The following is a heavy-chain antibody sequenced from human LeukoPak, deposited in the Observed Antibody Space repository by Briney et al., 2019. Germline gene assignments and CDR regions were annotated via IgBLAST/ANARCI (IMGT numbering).Heavy chain of an antibody. V-gene: IGHV4-38-2*01. Sequence: PSETLSLTCAVSGYSISSGYYWGWSRQPPGKGLEGLGSSYHSGSTYYNPALKSRVTIAGDTSKNQFSLKLSSVTSGCPAVYYCARAESSGGDHFDYCGQGPVVIVSS. CDR1: GYSISSGYY. D-gene: IGHD1-1*01. CDR2: SYHSGST. CDR3: ARAESSGGDHFDY. J-gene: IGHJ4*02.